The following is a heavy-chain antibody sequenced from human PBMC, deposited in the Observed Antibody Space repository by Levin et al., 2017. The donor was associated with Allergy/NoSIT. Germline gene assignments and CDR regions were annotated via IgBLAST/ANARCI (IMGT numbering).Heavy chain of an antibody. D-gene: IGHD3-3*01. J-gene: IGHJ3*01. CDR2: IRKDETVK. V-gene: IGHV3-7*01. Sequence: GESLKISCAASGFTFSDYWMTWVRQAPGKGLEWVANIRKDETVKHFVDSVEGRFSISRDNAKNSLYLEMNSLRAEDTAVYYCTRDANCHESSNFYDVFYVWGQGTMVTVSS. CDR1: GFTFSDYW. CDR3: TRDANCHESSNFYDVFYV.